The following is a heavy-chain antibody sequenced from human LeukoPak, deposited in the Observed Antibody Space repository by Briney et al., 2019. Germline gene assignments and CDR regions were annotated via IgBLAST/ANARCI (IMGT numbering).Heavy chain of an antibody. CDR1: GFTFSSYW. Sequence: PGGTLRLSCAASGFTFSSYWMHWVRQAPGKGLVWVSRINSDGSSTSYADSVKGRFTISRANAKNTLYLQMNSLRAEDTAVYYCARGGGITMVRGVVSPPDYWGQGTLVTVSS. CDR3: ARGGGITMVRGVVSPPDY. V-gene: IGHV3-74*01. D-gene: IGHD3-10*01. J-gene: IGHJ4*02. CDR2: INSDGSST.